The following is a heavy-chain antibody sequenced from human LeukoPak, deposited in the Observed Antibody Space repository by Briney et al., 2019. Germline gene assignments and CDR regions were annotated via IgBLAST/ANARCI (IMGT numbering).Heavy chain of an antibody. V-gene: IGHV3-7*01. J-gene: IGHJ4*02. CDR2: IKHDGSEK. CDR1: GFTFTRYW. CDR3: ARGTGSFDY. D-gene: IGHD3-10*01. Sequence: GGSLRLSCAASGFTFTRYWMSWVRQAPGKGLQWVANIKHDGSEKYYVDSVKGRFTISRDDAKNSLHLQMNSLRAEDTAVYYCARGTGSFDYWGQRTLVTVSS.